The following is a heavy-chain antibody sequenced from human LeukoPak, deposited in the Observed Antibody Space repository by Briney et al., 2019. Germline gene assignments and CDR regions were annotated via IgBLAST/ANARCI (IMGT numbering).Heavy chain of an antibody. J-gene: IGHJ4*02. CDR1: GFTFDDYA. CDR3: AKVGDIAVAEYYFDY. Sequence: GRSLRLSCAASGFTFDDYAMHWVRQAPGKGLELVSGISWNSGSIGYADSVKGRFTISRDNAKNSLYLQMNSLRAEDTALYYCAKVGDIAVAEYYFDYWGQGTLVTVSS. CDR2: ISWNSGSI. V-gene: IGHV3-9*01. D-gene: IGHD6-19*01.